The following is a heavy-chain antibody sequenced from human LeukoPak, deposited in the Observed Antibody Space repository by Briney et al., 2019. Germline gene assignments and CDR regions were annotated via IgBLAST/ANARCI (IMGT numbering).Heavy chain of an antibody. D-gene: IGHD5-12*01. V-gene: IGHV5-51*01. Sequence: GESLKISCKGSGYSFTSYWIGWVRQLPGKGLEWVGIIYPGDSDTKYSPSFQGQVTISANKSISTAYLQWSSLKASDTAMYFCARHLVAPDYWGQGTLVTVSS. J-gene: IGHJ4*02. CDR2: IYPGDSDT. CDR3: ARHLVAPDY. CDR1: GYSFTSYW.